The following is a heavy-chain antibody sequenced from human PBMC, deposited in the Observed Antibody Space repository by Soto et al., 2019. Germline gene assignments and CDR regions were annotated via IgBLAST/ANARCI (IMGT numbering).Heavy chain of an antibody. V-gene: IGHV3-7*01. D-gene: IGHD3-16*01. Sequence: GGSLRLSCAASGFNFNTYWMNWVRQAPGKGLEWVANIKQDGSVKYYMDSVRGRFTISRDNAKNSLYLQMNSLRAEDTAVYYCAGGGGWVMNVWGQGTMVTVSS. CDR3: AGGGGWVMNV. CDR1: GFNFNTYW. CDR2: IKQDGSVK. J-gene: IGHJ3*01.